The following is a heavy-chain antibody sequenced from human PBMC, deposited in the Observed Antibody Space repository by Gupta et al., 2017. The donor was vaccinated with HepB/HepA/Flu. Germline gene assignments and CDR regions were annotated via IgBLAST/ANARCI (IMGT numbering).Heavy chain of an antibody. CDR3: ARDLGIYYYMDV. CDR2: VYNSGNT. V-gene: IGHV4-4*07. J-gene: IGHJ6*03. CDR1: GGSFGSYS. Sequence: QVQVQESGPGLVTPSETLSLPCPVSGGSFGSYSWSWLRQSAGKGLEWIGCVYNSGNTNFNPSLKSRLTMSLDMSKRQISLNLTSVTGADTAIYYCARDLGIYYYMDVWGRGTTVTVSS.